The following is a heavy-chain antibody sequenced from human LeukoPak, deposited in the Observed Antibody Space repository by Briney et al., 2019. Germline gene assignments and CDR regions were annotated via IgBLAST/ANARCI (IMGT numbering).Heavy chain of an antibody. CDR3: ARGAPFRLWGGTKIPPHNWFDP. CDR1: GFTFSSYW. Sequence: GGSLRLSRAASGFTFSSYWMHWVRQAPGKGLVWVSRINSDGTTTNYADSVQGRFTISRDNAKNTLYLQMNSLRAEDTAVYYCARGAPFRLWGGTKIPPHNWFDPWGQGTLVTVSS. J-gene: IGHJ5*02. D-gene: IGHD2-21*01. CDR2: INSDGTTT. V-gene: IGHV3-74*01.